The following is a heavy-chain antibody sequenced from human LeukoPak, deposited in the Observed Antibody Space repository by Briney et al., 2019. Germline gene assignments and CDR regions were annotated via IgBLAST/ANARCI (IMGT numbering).Heavy chain of an antibody. D-gene: IGHD1-26*01. J-gene: IGHJ5*02. Sequence: SETLSLTCTVSGGSISSYYWSWIRQPPGKGLEWIGYIYYSGSTNYNPSLKSRVTISVDTSKNQFSLKLSSVTAADTAVYYCARRGSRGNSFDPWGQGTLVTVSS. CDR1: GGSISSYY. V-gene: IGHV4-59*08. CDR2: IYYSGST. CDR3: ARRGSRGNSFDP.